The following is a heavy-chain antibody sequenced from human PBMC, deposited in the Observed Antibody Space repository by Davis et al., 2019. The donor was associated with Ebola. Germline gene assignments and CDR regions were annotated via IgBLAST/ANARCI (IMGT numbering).Heavy chain of an antibody. Sequence: MPSESLSLTCAVYGASFGGFYCSWTRQPQGKGLEWIGGINHIGSTNYNPPLKSQVTISVDTPKNQFYLKLSSVTAAATAIYDCARASRYSSSSGYYNYGMDVWGQGTTVTVSS. D-gene: IGHD6-6*01. CDR2: INHIGST. CDR1: GASFGGFY. CDR3: ARASRYSSSSGYYNYGMDV. J-gene: IGHJ6*02. V-gene: IGHV4-34*01.